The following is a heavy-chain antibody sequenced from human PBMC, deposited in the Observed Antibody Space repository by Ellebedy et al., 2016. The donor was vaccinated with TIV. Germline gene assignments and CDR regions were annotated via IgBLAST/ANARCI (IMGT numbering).Heavy chain of an antibody. J-gene: IGHJ5*02. CDR3: ARDPALPRGRFDT. CDR2: IYYSGSA. Sequence: MPSETLSLTCTVSGGSISNRDYYRNWIRQPPGKGLEWIGSIYYSGSAYYNPSLKSRGTVSVDTSKNQFTLTLSSVTAADTAVYYCARDPALPRGRFDTWGQGTLVTVSS. V-gene: IGHV4-39*06. CDR1: GGSISNRDYY.